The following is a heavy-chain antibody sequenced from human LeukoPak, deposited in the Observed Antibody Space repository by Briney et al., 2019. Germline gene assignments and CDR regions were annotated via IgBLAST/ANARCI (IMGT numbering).Heavy chain of an antibody. CDR3: ARAPRLVVATGPYYYYGMDV. CDR1: GGSFSGCY. V-gene: IGHV4-34*01. Sequence: SETLSLTCAVYGGSFSGCYWSWIRQPPGKGVEWIGEINHSGSTNYNPSLKSRVTISVDTSKNQFSLKLSSVTAADTAVYYCARAPRLVVATGPYYYYGMDVWGQGTTVTVSS. D-gene: IGHD5-12*01. CDR2: INHSGST. J-gene: IGHJ6*02.